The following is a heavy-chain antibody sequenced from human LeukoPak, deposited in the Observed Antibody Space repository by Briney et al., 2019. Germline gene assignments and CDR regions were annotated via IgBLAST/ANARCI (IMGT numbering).Heavy chain of an antibody. CDR3: ARISGCSSTSCYERDAFDI. CDR1: GYTFTGYY. J-gene: IGHJ3*02. V-gene: IGHV1-69*05. D-gene: IGHD2-2*01. CDR2: IIPIFGTA. Sequence: SVKVSCKASGYTFTGYYIHWVRQAPGQGLEWMGGIIPIFGTANYAQKFQGRVTITTDESTSTAYMELSSLRSEDTAVYYCARISGCSSTSCYERDAFDIWGQGTMVTVSS.